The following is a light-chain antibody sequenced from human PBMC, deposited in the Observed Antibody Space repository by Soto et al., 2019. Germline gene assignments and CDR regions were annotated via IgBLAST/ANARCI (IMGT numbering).Light chain of an antibody. CDR2: GAS. Sequence: EIVMTQSPATLSVSPGERAILSCRASQSVNSNLAWYQQKPGQAPRLLIYGASTRATGIPARFSGSGSGTAFTLTISSLQSEDFAVYYCQQFNNWPPRYTFGQGTKLEIK. V-gene: IGKV3-15*01. CDR3: QQFNNWPPRYT. J-gene: IGKJ2*01. CDR1: QSVNSN.